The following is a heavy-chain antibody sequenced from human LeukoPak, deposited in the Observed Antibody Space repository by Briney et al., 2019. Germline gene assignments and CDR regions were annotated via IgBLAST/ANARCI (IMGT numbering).Heavy chain of an antibody. J-gene: IGHJ3*02. CDR2: ISGDETER. CDR3: AKELLVGTAFDI. D-gene: IGHD7-27*01. CDR1: GFIFSNYG. V-gene: IGHV3-30*18. Sequence: PGGSLRLSCAASGFIFSNYGMYWVRQAPGKGLEWVAVISGDETERYYADSVKRRFTIARDNSKSMLYLQMNSLRAEDMAVYYCAKELLVGTAFDIWGQGTMVTVSS.